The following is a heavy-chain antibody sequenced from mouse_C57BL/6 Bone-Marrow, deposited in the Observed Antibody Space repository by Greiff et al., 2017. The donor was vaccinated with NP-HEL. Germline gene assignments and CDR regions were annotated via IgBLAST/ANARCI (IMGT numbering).Heavy chain of an antibody. CDR3: ARRDYYGSSYDYYAMDY. J-gene: IGHJ4*01. CDR2: IDPSDSYT. Sequence: QVQLQQPGAELVKPGASVKLSCKASGYTFTSYWMQWVKQRPGQGLEWIGEIDPSDSYTNYNQKFKGKATLTVDTSSITAYMQLSSLTSEDSAVYYCARRDYYGSSYDYYAMDYWGQGTSVTVSS. V-gene: IGHV1-50*01. D-gene: IGHD1-1*01. CDR1: GYTFTSYW.